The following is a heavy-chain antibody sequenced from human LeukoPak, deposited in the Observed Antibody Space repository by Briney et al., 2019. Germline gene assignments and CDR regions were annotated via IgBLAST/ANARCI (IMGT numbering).Heavy chain of an antibody. D-gene: IGHD4-11*01. CDR3: ARDYSNYVVRY. Sequence: SETLSLTCTVSGGSISSGGYYWSWIRQHPGKGPEWIGYIYYSGSTYYNPSLKSRVTISVDTSKNQFSLKLSSVTAADTAVYYCARDYSNYVVRYWGQGALVTVSS. J-gene: IGHJ4*02. CDR1: GGSISSGGYY. CDR2: IYYSGST. V-gene: IGHV4-31*03.